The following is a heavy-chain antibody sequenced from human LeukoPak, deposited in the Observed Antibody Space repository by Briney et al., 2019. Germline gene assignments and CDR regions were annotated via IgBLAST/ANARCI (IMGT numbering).Heavy chain of an antibody. D-gene: IGHD3-16*02. Sequence: PSETLSLTCAVYGGSFSGYYWSWIRQPPGKGLEWIGEINHSGSTNYNPSLKSRVTISVDTSKNQFSLKLSSVTAADTAVCYCARFGYDYVWGSYRYPQYFDYWGQGTLVTVSS. CDR3: ARFGYDYVWGSYRYPQYFDY. CDR1: GGSFSGYY. V-gene: IGHV4-34*01. CDR2: INHSGST. J-gene: IGHJ4*02.